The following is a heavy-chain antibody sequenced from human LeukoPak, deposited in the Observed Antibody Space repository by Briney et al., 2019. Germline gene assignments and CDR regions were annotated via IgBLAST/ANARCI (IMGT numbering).Heavy chain of an antibody. Sequence: ASVKVSCKASGYTFTSYYLHWVRQAPGQGLEWMGIINPRGGSTTYAQKFQGRVTMTRDTSTSTVYMELSSLTSGDTAVYYCARDHSGGYFDYWGQGTLVTVSS. V-gene: IGHV1-46*01. CDR1: GYTFTSYY. CDR2: INPRGGST. CDR3: ARDHSGGYFDY. J-gene: IGHJ4*02. D-gene: IGHD3-22*01.